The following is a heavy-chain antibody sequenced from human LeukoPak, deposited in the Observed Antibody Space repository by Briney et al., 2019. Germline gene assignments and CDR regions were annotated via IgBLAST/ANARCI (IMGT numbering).Heavy chain of an antibody. CDR3: VSFYETY. J-gene: IGHJ4*02. Sequence: GGSLRLSCAASGSYWMHWVRQAPGKGLVWVSHINSDGSWTSYADSVKGRFTISKDNAKNTVYPQMNNLRAKDTAVYYCVSFYETYWGRGTLVTVSS. CDR1: GSYW. D-gene: IGHD2/OR15-2a*01. V-gene: IGHV3-74*01. CDR2: INSDGSWT.